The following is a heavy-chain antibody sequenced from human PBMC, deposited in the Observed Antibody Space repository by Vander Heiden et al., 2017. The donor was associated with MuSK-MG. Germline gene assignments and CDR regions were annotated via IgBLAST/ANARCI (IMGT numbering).Heavy chain of an antibody. CDR1: GFTFSVSA. CDR2: IRSKANSYAT. CDR3: TTKEV. Sequence: EMQLVESGGGLVQPGGSLELSCAASGFTFSVSAMHWVRQAPGKGLEWVGRIRSKANSYATAYAASVKGRFTISRDDSKNTAYLQMNSLKTEDTALYYCTTKEVWGQGTLVTVSS. J-gene: IGHJ4*02. V-gene: IGHV3-73*01.